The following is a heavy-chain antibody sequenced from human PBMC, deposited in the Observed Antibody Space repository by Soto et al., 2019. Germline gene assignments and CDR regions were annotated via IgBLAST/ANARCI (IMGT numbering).Heavy chain of an antibody. CDR1: GDRFTSYW. CDR3: ARAAAYSRGWVDY. V-gene: IGHV5-51*01. D-gene: IGHD6-25*01. CDR2: IYPGDSDT. Sequence: GESLQVSCNGSGDRFTSYWIGWVSKMPGKGLEWMGIIYPGDSDTRYSPSFQGQVTISADKSITTAYLQWSSLKASDTAMYYCARAAAYSRGWVDYWGQGPLVTVSS. J-gene: IGHJ4*02.